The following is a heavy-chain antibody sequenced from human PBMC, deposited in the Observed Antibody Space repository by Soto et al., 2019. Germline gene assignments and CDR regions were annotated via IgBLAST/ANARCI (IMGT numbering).Heavy chain of an antibody. D-gene: IGHD3-22*01. CDR3: ASAKTYYYDSSGSDYFDY. CDR1: GYTFTSYG. CDR2: ISAYNGNT. V-gene: IGHV1-18*01. J-gene: IGHJ4*02. Sequence: QVQLVQSGAEVKKPGASVKVSCKASGYTFTSYGISWVRQAPGQGLEWMGWISAYNGNTNYAQKLQGRVTLTTDTSTSTAYMELRSLRSDDTAVYYCASAKTYYYDSSGSDYFDYWGQGTLVTVSS.